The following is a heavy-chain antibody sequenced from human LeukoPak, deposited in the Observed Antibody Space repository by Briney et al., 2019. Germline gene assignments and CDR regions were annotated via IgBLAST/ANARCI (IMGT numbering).Heavy chain of an antibody. Sequence: ASVKVSCKASEYTFTSYAMHWVRQAPGQRLEWMGWINAGNGNTKYSQKFQGRVTITRDTSASTAYMELSSLRSEDTAVYYCARDRGIAAAGKYNWFDPWGQGTLVTVSS. CDR1: EYTFTSYA. J-gene: IGHJ5*02. CDR2: INAGNGNT. CDR3: ARDRGIAAAGKYNWFDP. V-gene: IGHV1-3*01. D-gene: IGHD6-13*01.